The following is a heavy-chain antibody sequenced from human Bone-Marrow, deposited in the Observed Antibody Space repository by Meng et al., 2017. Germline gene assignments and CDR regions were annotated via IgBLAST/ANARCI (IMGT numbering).Heavy chain of an antibody. CDR3: ARDEDISAAGKLFGDY. D-gene: IGHD6-13*01. Sequence: GDKRMNAGAQVKVSVKAAGYTFPDYWLHWVQRAPGQGLEWMGRINPKSGDTHYAQRFQGRVTMTGDTSISTAYMELGGLRSDDTAMYYCARDEDISAAGKLFGDYWGQGTLVTASS. J-gene: IGHJ4*02. V-gene: IGHV1-2*06. CDR2: INPKSGDT. CDR1: GYTFPDYW.